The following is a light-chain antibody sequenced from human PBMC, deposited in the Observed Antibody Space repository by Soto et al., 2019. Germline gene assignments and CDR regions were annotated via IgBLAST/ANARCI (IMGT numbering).Light chain of an antibody. CDR2: DVS. CDR1: SSDVGGYNY. CDR3: SSYTSSSTVV. Sequence: QSALTQPASVSGSPGQSITISCTGTSSDVGGYNYVSWYQQHPGKAPKLMIYDVSNRPSGVSNRFSGSKSGNTAPLTISWLQAEDEADYYCSSYTSSSTVVFGGGTKLTVL. V-gene: IGLV2-14*01. J-gene: IGLJ2*01.